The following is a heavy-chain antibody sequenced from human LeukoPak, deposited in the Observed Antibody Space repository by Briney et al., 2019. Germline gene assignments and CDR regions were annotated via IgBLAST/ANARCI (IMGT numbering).Heavy chain of an antibody. CDR3: AKRYSSSGYYDY. V-gene: IGHV3-48*04. Sequence: GGSLRLSCAASGFTFSSNSMNWVRQAPGKGLEWVSYISSTGGTIYYADSMKGRFTISRDNAKNSLYLQMNSLRVEDTAVYYCAKRYSSSGYYDYWGQGTLVTVSS. D-gene: IGHD6-13*01. CDR2: ISSTGGTI. CDR1: GFTFSSNS. J-gene: IGHJ4*02.